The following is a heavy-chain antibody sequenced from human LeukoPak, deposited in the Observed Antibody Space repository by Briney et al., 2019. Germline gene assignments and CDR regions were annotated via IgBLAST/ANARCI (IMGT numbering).Heavy chain of an antibody. CDR3: AREGDTTGVSGTEFDY. CDR2: IGTSSTNI. V-gene: IGHV3-48*01. J-gene: IGHJ4*02. D-gene: IGHD1-1*01. CDR1: GFTFSAYC. Sequence: GGSLRLSCAVSGFTFSAYCTNWVRQAPGKGLEWISYIGTSSTNIYYSDSVKGRFTISRDNARNSLYLQMNSLRAEDTAVYYCAREGDTTGVSGTEFDYWGQGALVTVSS.